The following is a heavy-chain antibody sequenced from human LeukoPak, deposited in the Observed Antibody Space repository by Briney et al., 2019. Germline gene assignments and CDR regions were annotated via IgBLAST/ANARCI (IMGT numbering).Heavy chain of an antibody. CDR1: GFTFSSYS. D-gene: IGHD6-13*01. CDR2: ISSSSSYI. J-gene: IGHJ5*02. V-gene: IGHV3-21*01. Sequence: NPGGSLRLSCAASGFTFSSYSMNWVRQAPGKGLEWVSSISSSSSYIYYADSVKGRFTISRDNAKNSLYLQMNSLRAEDTAVYYCAIDSWGIAAAGLPGDWFDPWGQGTLVTVSS. CDR3: AIDSWGIAAAGLPGDWFDP.